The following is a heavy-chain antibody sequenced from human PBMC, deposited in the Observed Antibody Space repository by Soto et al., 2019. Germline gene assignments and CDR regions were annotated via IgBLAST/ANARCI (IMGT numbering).Heavy chain of an antibody. Sequence: QVQLVESGGGVVKPGGSLRLSCGPSRFASGFAFSAEYLVWIRQTPGKGLECVSYINNDGTYTNYADSVKGRFSISRDNTKKSFYLXXXXLXXXXXXXXXXXXARGPGNGAWFDPWSQGTLVTVSS. J-gene: IGHJ5*02. CDR2: INNDGTYT. CDR3: XXARGPGNGAWFDP. V-gene: IGHV3-11*05. CDR1: GFAFSAEY. D-gene: IGHD2-8*01.